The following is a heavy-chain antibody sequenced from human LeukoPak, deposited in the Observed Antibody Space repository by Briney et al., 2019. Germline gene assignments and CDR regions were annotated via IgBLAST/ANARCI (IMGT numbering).Heavy chain of an antibody. CDR2: IYSGGST. CDR1: GFTVSSNY. J-gene: IGHJ4*02. V-gene: IGHV3-53*01. CDR3: ARVDYYDSSGYDY. Sequence: GGSLRLSCAASGFTVSSNYMSWVRQAPGKGLEWVSVIYSGGSTYYADSVKGRFTISRGNSKNTLYLQMNSLRAEDTAVYYCARVDYYDSSGYDYWGQGTLVTVSS. D-gene: IGHD3-22*01.